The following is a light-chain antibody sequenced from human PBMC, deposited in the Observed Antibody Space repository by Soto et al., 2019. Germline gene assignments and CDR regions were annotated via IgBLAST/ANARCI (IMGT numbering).Light chain of an antibody. Sequence: DIQMTQSPASLSATVGDKVTITCRASQSIITYLNWFQQKPGKAPKVLIYDASALQSGVPSRFRGSGSGTDFTLSINGLQPEDFASYYCQQSFSTPITFGQGTRLEI. CDR3: QQSFSTPIT. CDR1: QSIITY. J-gene: IGKJ5*01. V-gene: IGKV1-39*01. CDR2: DAS.